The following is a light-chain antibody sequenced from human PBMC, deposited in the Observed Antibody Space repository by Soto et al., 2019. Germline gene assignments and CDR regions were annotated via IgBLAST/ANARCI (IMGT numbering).Light chain of an antibody. CDR2: DVN. CDR1: NSDVGGYNY. Sequence: QSALTQPPSASGSPGQSVAISCTGTNSDVGGYNYVSWYQQHPGKAPKLMIYDVNKRPSGVPDRFSGSKSGNTASLTVSGLQAEDEADYYCSSYAGSTTFDVFGTGTRSPS. J-gene: IGLJ1*01. CDR3: SSYAGSTTFDV. V-gene: IGLV2-8*01.